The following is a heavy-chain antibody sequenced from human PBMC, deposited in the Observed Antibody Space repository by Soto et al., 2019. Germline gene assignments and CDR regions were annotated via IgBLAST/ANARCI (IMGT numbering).Heavy chain of an antibody. CDR2: IWFDGSNK. Sequence: GGSLRLSYASSGFTFSSHAMHWVRQAPGKGLEWVAIIWFDGSNKNYADSVKGRFSISRDNSKNTLFLQVNSLRAEDTAVYYCARAAYTSGYYYFDHWGQGTPVTVSS. V-gene: IGHV3-33*01. CDR1: GFTFSSHA. J-gene: IGHJ4*02. CDR3: ARAAYTSGYYYFDH. D-gene: IGHD6-19*01.